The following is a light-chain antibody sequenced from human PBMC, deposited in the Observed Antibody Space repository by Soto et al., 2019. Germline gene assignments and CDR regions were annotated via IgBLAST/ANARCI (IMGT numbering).Light chain of an antibody. CDR3: QQYNIWPWT. CDR1: QSISSD. CDR2: GAS. Sequence: LTQSPATLSLSTGGKAPLSCRASQSISSDLAWYQQKPGQAPRLLIYGASTRATGIPARFSGSGSGTEFTLTISSLQSEDFAVYYCQQYNIWPWTFGQGTKVDI. J-gene: IGKJ1*01. V-gene: IGKV3-15*01.